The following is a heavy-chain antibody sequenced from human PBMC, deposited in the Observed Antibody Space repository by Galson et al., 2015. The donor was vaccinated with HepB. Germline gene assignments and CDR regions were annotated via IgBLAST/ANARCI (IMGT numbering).Heavy chain of an antibody. CDR2: IDPEDGET. Sequence: SVKVSCKVSGYSLTELSMHWVRQAPGKGLEWMGGIDPEDGETSYAQKFQGRVTMTEDTSTDTAYMELSSLRSDDTAVYYCATVRAYCGGDCWDYYGMDVWGQGTTVTVSS. CDR3: ATVRAYCGGDCWDYYGMDV. J-gene: IGHJ6*02. V-gene: IGHV1-24*01. CDR1: GYSLTELS. D-gene: IGHD2-21*02.